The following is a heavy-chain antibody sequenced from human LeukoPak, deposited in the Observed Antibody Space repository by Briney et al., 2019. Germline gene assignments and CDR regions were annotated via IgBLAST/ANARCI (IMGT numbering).Heavy chain of an antibody. Sequence: PSETLSLTCTVSGYSLSSGYYWGWIRQPPGKGLEWIGSIYHSGSTNYNPSLKSRVTISVDTSKNQFSLKLSSVTAADTAVYYCARVGITYYDFWSGRRDDAFDIWGQGTMVTVSS. D-gene: IGHD3-3*01. CDR3: ARVGITYYDFWSGRRDDAFDI. CDR2: IYHSGST. J-gene: IGHJ3*02. V-gene: IGHV4-38-2*02. CDR1: GYSLSSGYY.